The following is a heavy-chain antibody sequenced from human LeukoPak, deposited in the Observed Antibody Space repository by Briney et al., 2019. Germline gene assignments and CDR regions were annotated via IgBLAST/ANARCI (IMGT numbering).Heavy chain of an antibody. CDR1: GGSISSGDYY. V-gene: IGHV4-30-4*08. CDR2: IYYSGST. CDR3: AKDGGATTTYYFDY. D-gene: IGHD1-26*01. Sequence: SETLSLTCTVSGGSISSGDYYWSWIRQPPGKGLEWIGYIYYSGSTYYNPSLKSRVTISVDTSKNQFSLKLSSVTAADTAVYYCAKDGGATTTYYFDYWGQGTLVTVSS. J-gene: IGHJ4*02.